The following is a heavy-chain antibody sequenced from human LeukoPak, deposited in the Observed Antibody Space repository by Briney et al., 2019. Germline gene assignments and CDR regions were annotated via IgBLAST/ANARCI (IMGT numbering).Heavy chain of an antibody. V-gene: IGHV4-59*01. J-gene: IGHJ5*02. D-gene: IGHD6-13*01. CDR2: IYYSGST. CDR3: ARADPIVAAAGRLRFDP. CDR1: GGSISSYY. Sequence: PSETLSLTCTVSGGSISSYYWSWIRQPPGKGLEWIGYIYYSGSTNYNPSLKSRVTISVDTSKNQFSLKLSSVTAADTAVYYCARADPIVAAAGRLRFDPWGQGTLVTVSS.